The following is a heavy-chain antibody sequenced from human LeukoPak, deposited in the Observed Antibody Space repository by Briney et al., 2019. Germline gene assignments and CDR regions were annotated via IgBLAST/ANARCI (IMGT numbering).Heavy chain of an antibody. CDR1: GFTFSSYG. CDR2: IRYDGSNK. Sequence: GGSLRLSCAASGFTFSSYGMHWVRQAPGKGLEWVAFIRYDGSNKYYADSVKGRFTISRDNSKNTLYLQMNSLRAEDTAVYYCAKDRVWQLASNWFDPWGQGTLVTVSS. D-gene: IGHD6-6*01. CDR3: AKDRVWQLASNWFDP. J-gene: IGHJ5*02. V-gene: IGHV3-30*02.